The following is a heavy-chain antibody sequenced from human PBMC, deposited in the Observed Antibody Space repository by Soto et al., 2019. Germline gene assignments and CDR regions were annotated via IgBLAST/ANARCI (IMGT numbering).Heavy chain of an antibody. D-gene: IGHD3-10*01. CDR2: IYYSGST. Sequence: SETLSLTCTVSGGSISSGGYYWSWIRQHPGKGLEWIGCIYYSGSTYYNPSLKSRVTISVDTSKNQFSLKLSSVTAADTAVYYSARSYYYGSGPQLGYWGQGTLVTVSS. CDR1: GGSISSGGYY. CDR3: ARSYYYGSGPQLGY. J-gene: IGHJ4*02. V-gene: IGHV4-31*03.